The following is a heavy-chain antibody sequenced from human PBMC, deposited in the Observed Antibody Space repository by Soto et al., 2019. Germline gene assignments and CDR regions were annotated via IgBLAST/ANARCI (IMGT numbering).Heavy chain of an antibody. J-gene: IGHJ6*02. Sequence: SVKVSCKASGGTFSSYAISWVRQAPGQGLEWMGGIIPIFGTANYAQKFQGRVTITADESTSTAYMELSSLRSEDTAVYYCAREDYSTSRYYYYGMDAWGQGTTVTVSS. V-gene: IGHV1-69*13. CDR1: GGTFSSYA. CDR3: AREDYSTSRYYYYGMDA. D-gene: IGHD4-4*01. CDR2: IIPIFGTA.